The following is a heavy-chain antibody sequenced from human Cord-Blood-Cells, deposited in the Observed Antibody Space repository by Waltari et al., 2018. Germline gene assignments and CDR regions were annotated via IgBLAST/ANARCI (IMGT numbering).Heavy chain of an antibody. V-gene: IGHV4-4*02. CDR3: ARDRRIVATSYYYYYGMDV. Sequence: QVQLQESGPGLVKPSGTLSLTCAVSGGSISSSNWWSWVRQPPGTGLEGIGEIDQSGGPNDNPPLKGRVTISVDKSKNQFSLKRSSVTAADTAVYYCARDRRIVATSYYYYYGMDVWGQGTTVTVSS. CDR1: GGSISSSNW. D-gene: IGHD5-12*01. J-gene: IGHJ6*02. CDR2: IDQSGGP.